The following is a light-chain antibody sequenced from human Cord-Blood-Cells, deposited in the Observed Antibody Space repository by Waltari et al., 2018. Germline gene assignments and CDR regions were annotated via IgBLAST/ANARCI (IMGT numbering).Light chain of an antibody. J-gene: IGKJ1*01. V-gene: IGKV4-1*01. CDR1: QSVLYSSNNKNY. CDR2: WAS. CDR3: QQYYSTPQT. Sequence: DIVMTQSPDSLAVSLGERATINCKSSQSVLYSSNNKNYLAWYQQKTGQPPKLLIDWASTRESGVPDRFIGSASGTDFTLTISSLQAEDVAVYDCQQYYSTPQTFGQGTKVEIK.